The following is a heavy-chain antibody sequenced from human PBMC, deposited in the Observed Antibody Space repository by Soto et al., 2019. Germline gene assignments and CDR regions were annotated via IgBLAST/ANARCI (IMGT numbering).Heavy chain of an antibody. CDR2: TIPIFGTA. D-gene: IGHD2-15*01. J-gene: IGHJ3*02. Sequence: SVKVSCKASGGTFSSYAISWVRQAPGQGLEWMGGTIPIFGTANYAQKFQGRVTITADESTSTAYMELSSLRSEDTAVYYCARAGCSGGSCYLRSGDAFDIWGQGTMVTVSS. V-gene: IGHV1-69*13. CDR3: ARAGCSGGSCYLRSGDAFDI. CDR1: GGTFSSYA.